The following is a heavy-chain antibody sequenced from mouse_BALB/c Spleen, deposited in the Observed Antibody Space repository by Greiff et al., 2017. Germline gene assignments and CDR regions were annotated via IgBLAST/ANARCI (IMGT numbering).Heavy chain of an antibody. Sequence: EVKVEESGGGLVKPGGSMKLSCAASGFTFSDYYMYWVRQTPEKRLEWVATISDGGSYTYYPDSVKGRFTISRDNAKNNLYLQMSSLKSEDTAMYYCARDEGAFAYWGQGTLVTVSA. CDR1: GFTFSDYY. CDR3: ARDEGAFAY. V-gene: IGHV5-4*02. CDR2: ISDGGSYT. J-gene: IGHJ3*01.